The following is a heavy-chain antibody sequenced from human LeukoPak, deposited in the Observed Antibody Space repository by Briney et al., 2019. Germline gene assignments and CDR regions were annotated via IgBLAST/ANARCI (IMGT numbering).Heavy chain of an antibody. CDR1: GFTFSSYG. D-gene: IGHD5-24*01. CDR3: AKDRDWYYFDY. Sequence: GGSLRLSCAASGFTFSSYGMHWVRQAPGKGLGWVAVISYDGSNKYYADSVKGRFTISRDNSKNTLYLQMNSLRAEDTAVYYCAKDRDWYYFDYWGQGTLVTVSS. CDR2: ISYDGSNK. V-gene: IGHV3-30*18. J-gene: IGHJ4*02.